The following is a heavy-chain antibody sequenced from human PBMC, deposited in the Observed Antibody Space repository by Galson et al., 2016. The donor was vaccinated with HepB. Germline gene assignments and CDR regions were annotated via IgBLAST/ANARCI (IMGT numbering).Heavy chain of an antibody. CDR1: GFTFSNYA. J-gene: IGHJ4*02. V-gene: IGHV3-33*01. CDR2: LWYDGSNK. Sequence: SLRLSCATSGFTFSNYAMHWVRQAPGKGLEWVASLWYDGSNKKYVDSVESRFTISRDNSKNTLYLQMNSLRAEDTAVYFCARQQRYYYDTSLDHWGQGTLVTVSS. D-gene: IGHD3-22*01. CDR3: ARQQRYYYDTSLDH.